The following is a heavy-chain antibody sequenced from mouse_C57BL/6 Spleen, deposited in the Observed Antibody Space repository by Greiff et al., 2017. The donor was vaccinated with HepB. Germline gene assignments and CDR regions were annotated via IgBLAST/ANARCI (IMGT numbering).Heavy chain of an antibody. J-gene: IGHJ2*01. CDR3: TRAITTVVATDYFDY. V-gene: IGHV14-4*01. CDR1: GFNIKDDY. D-gene: IGHD1-1*01. Sequence: VQLQQSGAELVRPGASVKLSCTASGFNIKDDYMHWVKQRPEQGLEWIGWIDPENGDTEYASKFQGKATITADTSSNTAYLQLSSLTSEDTAVYYCTRAITTVVATDYFDYWGQGTTLTVSS. CDR2: IDPENGDT.